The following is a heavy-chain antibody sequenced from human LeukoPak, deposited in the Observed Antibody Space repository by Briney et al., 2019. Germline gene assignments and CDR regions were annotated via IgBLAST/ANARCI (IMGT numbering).Heavy chain of an antibody. J-gene: IGHJ4*02. Sequence: KPSETLSLTCAVYGGSFSGYYWSWIRQPPGKGLEWIGEINHSGSTNYNPSLKSRVTISVDTSKNQFSLKLSSVTAADTAVYYCARGLGDSSSRLFDYWGQGTLVTVSS. V-gene: IGHV4-34*01. CDR3: ARGLGDSSSRLFDY. D-gene: IGHD3-22*01. CDR2: INHSGST. CDR1: GGSFSGYY.